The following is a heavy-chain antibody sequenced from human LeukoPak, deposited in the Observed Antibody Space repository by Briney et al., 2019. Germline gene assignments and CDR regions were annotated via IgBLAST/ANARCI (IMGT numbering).Heavy chain of an antibody. J-gene: IGHJ6*02. CDR2: MNPDNGNA. D-gene: IGHD2-2*01. Sequence: ASVKVSCKASGYIFTSYDINWVRQATGQGLEWIGWMNPDNGNAGYAQKFKGRVTMTRNTSISTAYMDLSSLRSEDTAVYYCAVPAATRNYYYGMDVWGQGTTVTVSS. CDR1: GYIFTSYD. V-gene: IGHV1-8*01. CDR3: AVPAATRNYYYGMDV.